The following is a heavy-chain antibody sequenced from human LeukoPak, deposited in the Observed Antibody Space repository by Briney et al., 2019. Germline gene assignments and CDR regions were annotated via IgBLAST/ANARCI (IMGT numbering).Heavy chain of an antibody. V-gene: IGHV3-23*01. CDR3: AKDRRVRGVIITGGGFDY. D-gene: IGHD3-10*01. Sequence: GGSLRLSCAASGFTFSSYAMSWVRQAPGKGLEWVSSISGSAGSTYYADSVKGRFTISRDNSKNTLYLQMNSLRAEDTAVYYCAKDRRVRGVIITGGGFDYWGQGTLVTVSS. CDR1: GFTFSSYA. J-gene: IGHJ4*02. CDR2: ISGSAGST.